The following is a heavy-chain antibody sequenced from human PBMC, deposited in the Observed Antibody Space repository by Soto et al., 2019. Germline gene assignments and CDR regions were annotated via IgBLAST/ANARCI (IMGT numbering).Heavy chain of an antibody. V-gene: IGHV1-69*01. Sequence: QVQLVQSGAEVKKPGSSVKVSCKASGGTFSSYAISWVRQAPGQGLEWMGGIIPIFGTVNYAQKFQGRVTITADESTSTAYMELSSLRSEDTAVYYCARRSSQLWPRAYYYGMDVWGQGTTVTVSS. CDR2: IIPIFGTV. CDR3: ARRSSQLWPRAYYYGMDV. J-gene: IGHJ6*02. D-gene: IGHD5-18*01. CDR1: GGTFSSYA.